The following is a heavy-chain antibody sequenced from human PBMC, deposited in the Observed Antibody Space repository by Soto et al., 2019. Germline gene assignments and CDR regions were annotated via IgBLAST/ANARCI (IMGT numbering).Heavy chain of an antibody. J-gene: IGHJ4*02. CDR3: ASQRTLYSSGWYYFDY. CDR2: INPSGGST. CDR1: GYTFTSYY. Sequence: ASVKVSCKASGYTFTSYYMHWVRQAPGQGLEWMGIINPSGGSTSYAQKFQGRVTMTRDTSTSTVYMELSSLRSEDTAVYYCASQRTLYSSGWYYFDYWGQGTLVTVSS. V-gene: IGHV1-46*01. D-gene: IGHD6-19*01.